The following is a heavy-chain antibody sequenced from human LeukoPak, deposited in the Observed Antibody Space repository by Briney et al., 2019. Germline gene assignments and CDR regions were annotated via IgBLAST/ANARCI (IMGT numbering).Heavy chain of an antibody. J-gene: IGHJ4*02. Sequence: GGSLRLSCAASGFTSSYYAMTWVRQAPGKGLEWISGISSSGDRTYYADSVKGRFTISRDNSKNTLYLQMNSLRAEDTAVYYCARAYSSSSAFDYWGQGTLVTVSS. D-gene: IGHD6-6*01. V-gene: IGHV3-23*01. CDR1: GFTSSYYA. CDR2: ISSSGDRT. CDR3: ARAYSSSSAFDY.